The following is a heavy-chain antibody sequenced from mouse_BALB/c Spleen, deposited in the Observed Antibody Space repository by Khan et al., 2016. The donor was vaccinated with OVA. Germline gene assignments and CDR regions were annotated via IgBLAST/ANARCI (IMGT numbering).Heavy chain of an antibody. D-gene: IGHD1-1*01. V-gene: IGHV5-6*01. CDR1: GFTFSTYG. J-gene: IGHJ3*01. CDR3: ARLHYYYNSDRFAY. CDR2: INTGGAYT. Sequence: EVELVESGGDFVRPGGSLKLSCAASGFTFSTYGMSWVRQTPDKRLEWVATINTGGAYTYYPDSVKGRFTISRDNAKNTLYLQLSSLKSEDTAIYNYARLHYYYNSDRFAYWAQGTLVTVSA.